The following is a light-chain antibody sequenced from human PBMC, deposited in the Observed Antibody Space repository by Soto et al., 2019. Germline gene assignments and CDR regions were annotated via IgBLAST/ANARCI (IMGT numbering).Light chain of an antibody. J-gene: IGKJ1*01. CDR1: QSINSW. Sequence: DIQLTQSPSILSASVGDRVTITCRASQSINSWLAWYQQKPGKAPNLLIFQTSDLESGVPSRFSGSGSGTESTHTISSLQPDDFATYYCQQGSTYSTFGQGTKVETK. CDR3: QQGSTYST. CDR2: QTS. V-gene: IGKV1-5*03.